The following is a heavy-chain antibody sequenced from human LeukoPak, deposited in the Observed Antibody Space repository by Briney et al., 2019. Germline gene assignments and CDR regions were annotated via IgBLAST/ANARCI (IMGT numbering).Heavy chain of an antibody. V-gene: IGHV3-48*01. D-gene: IGHD5-24*01. CDR1: GFRFSDYS. CDR2: IGISSGNT. CDR3: ARDYKYAFDN. Sequence: GGSLRLSCAASGFRFSDYSMNWVRRAPGKGLEWISYIGISSGNTNYADSVKGRFTISGDKAKNSLYLQMNSLRVEDSAVYYCARDYKYAFDNWGQGTLVTVSS. J-gene: IGHJ4*02.